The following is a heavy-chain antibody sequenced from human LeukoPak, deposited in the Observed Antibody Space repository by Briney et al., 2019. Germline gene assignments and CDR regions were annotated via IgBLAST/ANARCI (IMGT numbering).Heavy chain of an antibody. CDR2: ISSSSSYI. V-gene: IGHV3-21*01. Sequence: PGGSLRLSCAASGFTFSSYAMNWVRQAPGKGLEWVSSISSSSSYIYYADSVKGRFTISRDNAKNSLYLQMNSLRAEDTAVYYCARDCSSTSCYGYYYYGMDVWGQGTTVTVSS. CDR1: GFTFSSYA. CDR3: ARDCSSTSCYGYYYYGMDV. J-gene: IGHJ6*02. D-gene: IGHD2-2*01.